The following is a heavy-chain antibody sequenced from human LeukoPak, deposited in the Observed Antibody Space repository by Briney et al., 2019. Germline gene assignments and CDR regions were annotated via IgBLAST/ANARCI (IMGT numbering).Heavy chain of an antibody. V-gene: IGHV4-31*02. D-gene: IGHD2-21*02. CDR2: IYHTGST. CDR3: ARGGVVVTALRFDY. Sequence: SETLSLTCIVSGDSIATGGYYWGWIRQFPGKGLEWLGYIYHTGSTIYNPSLKSRLSMSVDSSKTRFSLHLNSVTAADTAVYFCARGGVVVTALRFDYWGQGALVTVSS. CDR1: GDSIATGGYY. J-gene: IGHJ4*02.